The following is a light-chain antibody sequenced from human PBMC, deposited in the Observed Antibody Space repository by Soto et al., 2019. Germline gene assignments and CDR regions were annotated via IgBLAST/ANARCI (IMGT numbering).Light chain of an antibody. Sequence: QSVLTQPASVSGSPGQSITISCTGTSSDVGSYNLVSWYQQHPGKAPKLMIYEVSKRPSGVSNRFSGSKSGNTASLTNSGLQAEDEADYYCCSYAGSSTLGVFGGGTKLTVL. V-gene: IGLV2-23*02. CDR2: EVS. CDR1: SSDVGSYNL. J-gene: IGLJ3*02. CDR3: CSYAGSSTLGV.